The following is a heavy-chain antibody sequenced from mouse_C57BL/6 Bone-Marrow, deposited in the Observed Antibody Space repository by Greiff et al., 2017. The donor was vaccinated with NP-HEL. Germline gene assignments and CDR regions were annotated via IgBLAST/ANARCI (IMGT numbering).Heavy chain of an antibody. V-gene: IGHV1-54*01. Sequence: QVQLKESGAELVRPGTSVKVSCKASGYAFTNYLIEWVKQRPGQGLEWIGVINPGSGGTNYNEKFKGKATLTADKSSSTAYMQLSSLTSDDSAVYFCARSEATDWYFDGWGTGTTVTVSS. CDR1: GYAFTNYL. J-gene: IGHJ1*03. CDR3: ARSEATDWYFDG. D-gene: IGHD3-2*02. CDR2: INPGSGGT.